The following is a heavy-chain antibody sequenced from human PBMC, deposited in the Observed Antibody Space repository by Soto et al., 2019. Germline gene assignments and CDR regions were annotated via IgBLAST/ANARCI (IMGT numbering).Heavy chain of an antibody. J-gene: IGHJ5*02. CDR1: GGSISSYY. Sequence: LSLTCTVSGGSISSYYWSWIRQPPGKGLEWIGYIYYSGSTNYNPSLKSRVTISVDTSKNQFSLKLSSVTAADTAVYYCARAHHQVLLWFGELSYWFDPWGQGTQVTVSS. V-gene: IGHV4-59*01. CDR2: IYYSGST. D-gene: IGHD3-10*01. CDR3: ARAHHQVLLWFGELSYWFDP.